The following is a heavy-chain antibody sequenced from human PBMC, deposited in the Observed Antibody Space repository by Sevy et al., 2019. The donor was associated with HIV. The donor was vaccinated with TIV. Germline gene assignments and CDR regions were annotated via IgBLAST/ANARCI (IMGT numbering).Heavy chain of an antibody. CDR2: INHTESL. Sequence: SETLSLTCAVSGGSFSGYFWNWIRQSPGKGLEWIGEINHTESLKYNPSLKSRVTISVDASKSQLSLHLRSVTAADTAVYYCARGRQAYVVVVPSTVPFDYWGRGTLVTVSS. CDR1: GGSFSGYF. V-gene: IGHV4-34*01. D-gene: IGHD2-2*01. J-gene: IGHJ4*02. CDR3: ARGRQAYVVVVPSTVPFDY.